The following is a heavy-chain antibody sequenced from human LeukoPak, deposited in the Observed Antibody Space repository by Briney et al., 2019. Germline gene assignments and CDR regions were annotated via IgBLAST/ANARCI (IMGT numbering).Heavy chain of an antibody. CDR2: ISGSSGST. D-gene: IGHD5-24*01. V-gene: IGHV3-23*01. J-gene: IGHJ4*02. Sequence: GGSLRLSCAASGFTFSSYAMSWVRQVPGKGLEWVSGISGSSGSTYYADSVKGRFTISRDNSKNTLDLQMNSLRAEDTALYYCAKTSGRDGYNFDYWGQGILVTVSS. CDR1: GFTFSSYA. CDR3: AKTSGRDGYNFDY.